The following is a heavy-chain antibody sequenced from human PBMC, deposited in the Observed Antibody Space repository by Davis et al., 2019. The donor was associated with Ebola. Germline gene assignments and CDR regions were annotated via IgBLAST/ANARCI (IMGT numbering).Heavy chain of an antibody. J-gene: IGHJ4*02. D-gene: IGHD2-2*01. Sequence: PGGSLRLSCAASGFTFSIYTMNWVRQAPGKGLEWLSYISSSGSITFYADSVKGRFTISRDNAKNSLFLQMNSLRDEDTAVYYCARSDGAMNSWGQGTLVTVSS. CDR3: ARSDGAMNS. CDR2: ISSSGSIT. V-gene: IGHV3-48*02. CDR1: GFTFSIYT.